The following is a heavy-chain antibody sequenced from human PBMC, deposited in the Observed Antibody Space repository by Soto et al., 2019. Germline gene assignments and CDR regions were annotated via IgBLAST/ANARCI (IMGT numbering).Heavy chain of an antibody. CDR3: AREDYDFWSGYPHYYYYYCMDV. CDR2: ISDYNGNT. V-gene: IGHV1-18*04. J-gene: IGHJ6*02. Sequence: GASVKVSCKASGYTFTSYGISWGRQAPGQGLEWMGWISDYNGNTNYAQKLQGRVTMTTDTSTSTAYMELRSLRSDDTAVYYCAREDYDFWSGYPHYYYYYCMDVWGQGTTVTVSS. CDR1: GYTFTSYG. D-gene: IGHD3-3*01.